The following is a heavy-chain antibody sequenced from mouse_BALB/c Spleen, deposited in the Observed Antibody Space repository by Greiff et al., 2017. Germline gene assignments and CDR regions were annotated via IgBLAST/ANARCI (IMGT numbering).Heavy chain of an antibody. J-gene: IGHJ4*01. CDR2: IRNKANGYTT. CDR1: GFTFTDYY. Sequence: EVMLVESGGGLVQPGGSLRLSCATSGFTFTDYYMSWVRQPPGKALEWLGFIRNKANGYTTEYSASVKGRFTISRDNSQSILYLQMNTLRAEDSATDYCARDRWLRGYAMDYWGQGTSVTVSS. CDR3: ARDRWLRGYAMDY. D-gene: IGHD2-2*01. V-gene: IGHV7-3*02.